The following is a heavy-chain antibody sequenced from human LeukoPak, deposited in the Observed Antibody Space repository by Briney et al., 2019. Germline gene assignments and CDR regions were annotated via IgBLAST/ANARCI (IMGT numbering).Heavy chain of an antibody. CDR3: ASPFRVVVDV. CDR1: GFTFNNYW. D-gene: IGHD2-2*01. Sequence: GGSLRLSCAAPGFTFNNYWMTWVRQAPGKGLEWVANIKQDGSEKYYVDSVKGRFTISRDNANNSLYLQMNSLRAEDTAVYYCASPFRVVVDVWGRGTLVTVSS. V-gene: IGHV3-7*01. J-gene: IGHJ2*01. CDR2: IKQDGSEK.